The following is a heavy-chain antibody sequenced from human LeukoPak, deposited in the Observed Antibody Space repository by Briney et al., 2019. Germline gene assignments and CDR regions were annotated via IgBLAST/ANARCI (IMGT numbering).Heavy chain of an antibody. CDR1: GFTFSSYG. Sequence: PGGSLGLSCAASGFTFSSYGMPWVRQAPGKGLEWVAVISYDGSNKYYADSVKGRFTISRDNSKNTLYLQMNSLRAEDTAVYYCAKVLRRAAGITMVRGVIIGGFDYWGQGTLVTVSS. J-gene: IGHJ4*02. CDR2: ISYDGSNK. D-gene: IGHD3-10*01. V-gene: IGHV3-30*18. CDR3: AKVLRRAAGITMVRGVIIGGFDY.